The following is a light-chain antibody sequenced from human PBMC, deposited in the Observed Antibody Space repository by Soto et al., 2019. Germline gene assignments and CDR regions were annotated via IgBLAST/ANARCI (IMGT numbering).Light chain of an antibody. J-gene: IGKJ5*01. CDR3: QQADSFPIIT. CDR1: EDISTW. CDR2: AAS. Sequence: QMTRSPSFVFAFVVDIVKITGRFSEDISTWLAWYQQKPGKAPKLLIYAASSLQSGVQSRFSGSGSGTDFTLNISSLQHEDFATYYCQQADSFPIITVGPGTRLEI. V-gene: IGKV1-12*01.